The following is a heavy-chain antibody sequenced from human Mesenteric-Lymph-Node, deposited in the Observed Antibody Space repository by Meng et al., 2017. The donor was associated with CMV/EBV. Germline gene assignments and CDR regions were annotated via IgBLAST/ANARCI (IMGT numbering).Heavy chain of an antibody. D-gene: IGHD2-8*01. V-gene: IGHV1-2*02. Sequence: ASVKVSCKASGYTFTSYDINWVRQTPGQGLEWMGWINPKSGDTASLQKFQGRVNMTRDTSISTAYLELSRLRSDDTAVYYCARDLRYCTTSCYPYYYYYYGMAVWGQGTTVTVSS. J-gene: IGHJ6*02. CDR3: ARDLRYCTTSCYPYYYYYYGMAV. CDR2: INPKSGDT. CDR1: GYTFTSYD.